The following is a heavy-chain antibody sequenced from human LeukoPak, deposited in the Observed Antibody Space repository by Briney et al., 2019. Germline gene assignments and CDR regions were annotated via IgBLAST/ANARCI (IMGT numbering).Heavy chain of an antibody. D-gene: IGHD5/OR15-5a*01. CDR1: GFTFSSYA. CDR2: ISGSGGST. CDR3: AKQWGYSVPPTIDY. J-gene: IGHJ4*02. Sequence: PGGSLRLSCAASGFTFSSYAVSWVRQAPGKGLEWVSAISGSGGSTYYADSVKGRFTISRDNSKNTLYLQMNSLRAEDTAVYYCAKQWGYSVPPTIDYWGQGTLVTVSS. V-gene: IGHV3-23*01.